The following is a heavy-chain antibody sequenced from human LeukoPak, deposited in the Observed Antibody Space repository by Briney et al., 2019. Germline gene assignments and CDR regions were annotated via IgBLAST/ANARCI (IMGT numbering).Heavy chain of an antibody. CDR3: ARLVGSFDI. CDR2: INPSGGST. CDR1: GYTFTSYG. V-gene: IGHV1-46*01. J-gene: IGHJ3*02. D-gene: IGHD2-8*02. Sequence: GASVKVSCKASGYTFTSYGISWVRQAPGQGLEWMGIINPSGGSTSYAQKFQGRVTMTRDTSTTTVYMELSSLRSEDTAVYYCARLVGSFDIWGQGTMVTVSS.